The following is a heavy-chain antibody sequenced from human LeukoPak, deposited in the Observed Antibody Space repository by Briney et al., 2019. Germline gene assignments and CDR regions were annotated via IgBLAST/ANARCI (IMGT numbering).Heavy chain of an antibody. D-gene: IGHD5-18*01. CDR1: GGSFSNYY. CDR3: ARGRGYSYGYRGYYFDY. CDR2: IYHSGST. J-gene: IGHJ4*02. Sequence: KASETLSLTCIVSGGSFSNYYWSWIRQPPGKGLEWIGYIYHSGSTNYNPSLKSRVTISVDTSKNHLSLKLSSVTAADTAVYYCARGRGYSYGYRGYYFDYWGQGTLVTVSS. V-gene: IGHV4-59*01.